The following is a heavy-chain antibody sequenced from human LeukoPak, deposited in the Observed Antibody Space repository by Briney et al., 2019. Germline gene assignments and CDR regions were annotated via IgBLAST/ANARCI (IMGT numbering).Heavy chain of an antibody. Sequence: GGSLRLSCAASGFSFSTYSFSWVRQAPGKGLEWVSGISASGGDTFYADSVKGRFTISRDNSKNTLSLQMNSLRVEDTAIYYCAKDVRRCNGTCTWGQGTLVTVSS. D-gene: IGHD2/OR15-2a*01. V-gene: IGHV3-23*01. CDR1: GFSFSTYS. CDR3: AKDVRRCNGTCT. CDR2: ISASGGDT. J-gene: IGHJ5*02.